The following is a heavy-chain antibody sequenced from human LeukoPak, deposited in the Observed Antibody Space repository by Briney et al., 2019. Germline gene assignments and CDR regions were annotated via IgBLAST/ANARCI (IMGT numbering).Heavy chain of an antibody. CDR2: INHSGST. CDR3: ARVGRPSRSRWFDP. V-gene: IGHV4-39*07. CDR1: GGSISSSSYY. Sequence: SETLSLTCTVSGGSISSSSYYWGWIRQPPGKGLEWIGEINHSGSTNYNPSLKSRVTISVDTSKNQFSLKLSSVTAADTAVYYCARVGRPSRSRWFDPWGQGTLVTVSS. J-gene: IGHJ5*02.